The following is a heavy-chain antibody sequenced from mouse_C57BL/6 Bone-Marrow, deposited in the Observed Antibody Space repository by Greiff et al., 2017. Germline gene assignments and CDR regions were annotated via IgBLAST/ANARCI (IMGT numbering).Heavy chain of an antibody. D-gene: IGHD1-1*01. CDR1: GYSFTGYF. CDR3: ARGRITTVVATRYFDV. Sequence: EVKVVESGPELVKPGDSVKISCKASGYSFTGYFMNWVMQSHGKSLEWIGRINPYNGDTFYNQKFKGKATLTVDKSSSTAHMELRSLTSEDSAVYYCARGRITTVVATRYFDVWGTGTTVTVSS. V-gene: IGHV1-20*01. J-gene: IGHJ1*03. CDR2: INPYNGDT.